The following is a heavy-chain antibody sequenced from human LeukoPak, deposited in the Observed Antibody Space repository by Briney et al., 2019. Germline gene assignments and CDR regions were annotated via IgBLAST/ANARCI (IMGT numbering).Heavy chain of an antibody. V-gene: IGHV3-7*05. CDR2: IKQDGSEK. CDR3: ARDQSIPNLDAFDI. D-gene: IGHD1-14*01. J-gene: IGHJ3*02. CDR1: GFMFRSYW. Sequence: GGSLRLSCAASGFMFRSYWMTWVRQAPGKGLEWVANIKQDGSEKNYLDSVRGRFTNYRDDARNSLYLQMNSLRVEDTAVYYCARDQSIPNLDAFDIWGQGTMVTVSS.